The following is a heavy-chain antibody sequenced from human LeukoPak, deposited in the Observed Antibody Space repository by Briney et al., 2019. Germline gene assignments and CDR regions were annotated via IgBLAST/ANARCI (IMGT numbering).Heavy chain of an antibody. CDR3: ASGQSYGYYFGMDV. V-gene: IGHV3-48*03. CDR1: GFTFSSYE. CDR2: ISSSGSTI. Sequence: PGGSLRLSCAASGFTFSSYELNWVRQAPGKGLEWVSFISSSGSTIYYADSVKGRFTISRDNAKNSLYLQINSLRAEDTAVYYCASGQSYGYYFGMDVWGQGTTVTVSS. D-gene: IGHD3-16*01. J-gene: IGHJ6*02.